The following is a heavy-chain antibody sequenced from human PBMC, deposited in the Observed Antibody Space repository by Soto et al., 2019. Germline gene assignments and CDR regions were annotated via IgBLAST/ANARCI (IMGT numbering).Heavy chain of an antibody. V-gene: IGHV4-59*01. D-gene: IGHD2-15*01. CDR1: GGSISSYY. CDR2: ISYSGST. CDR3: ARVQSTSWGYYYAVDV. Sequence: QVQLQESGPGLVKASETLSLTCSVSGGSISSYYWNWIRQPPGKGLEWIGFISYSGSTNYNPALTSRVTISVDTSKDQFSLRLSSVTAADTAVYYCARVQSTSWGYYYAVDVWGQGTTVTVSS. J-gene: IGHJ6*02.